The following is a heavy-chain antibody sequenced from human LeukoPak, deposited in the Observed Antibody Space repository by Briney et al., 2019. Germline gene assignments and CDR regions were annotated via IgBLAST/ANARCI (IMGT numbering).Heavy chain of an antibody. Sequence: SETLSLTCTVSGGSISSGSYYWSWIRQPAGKGLEWIGRIYTSGSTNYNPSLKSRVTISVDTSKNQFSLKLSSVTAADTAVYYCARGSYSYGLYDAFDIWGQGTMVTVSS. CDR2: IYTSGST. V-gene: IGHV4-61*02. CDR3: ARGSYSYGLYDAFDI. J-gene: IGHJ3*02. D-gene: IGHD5-18*01. CDR1: GGSISSGSYY.